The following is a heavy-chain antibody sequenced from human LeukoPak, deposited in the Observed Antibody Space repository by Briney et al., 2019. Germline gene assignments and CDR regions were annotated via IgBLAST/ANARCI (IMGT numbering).Heavy chain of an antibody. CDR2: INRNGDIS. V-gene: IGHV3-20*04. J-gene: IGHJ4*02. D-gene: IGHD1-26*01. CDR1: GFIFCNYG. CDR3: ARDRSRWELMGY. Sequence: GGSLRLSCAASGFIFCNYGMSWVRQVPGKGLEWVAGINRNGDISGHADSVKGRFTISRDNAKNSLYLQMNSLRAEDTAVYYCARDRSRWELMGYWGQGTLVTVSS.